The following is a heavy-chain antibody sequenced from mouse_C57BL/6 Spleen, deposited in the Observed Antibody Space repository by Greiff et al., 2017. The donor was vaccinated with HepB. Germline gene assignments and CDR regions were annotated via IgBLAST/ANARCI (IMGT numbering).Heavy chain of an antibody. J-gene: IGHJ3*01. CDR3: ARDGPPWFAY. CDR1: GYAFSSYW. Sequence: QVQLQQSGPELVKPGASVKISCKASGYAFSSYWMNWVKQRPGKGLEWIGRIYPGDGDTNYNGKFKGKATLTADKSSSTAYMQLSSLTSEDSAVYFCARDGPPWFAYWGQGTLVTVSA. D-gene: IGHD2-3*01. CDR2: IYPGDGDT. V-gene: IGHV1-82*01.